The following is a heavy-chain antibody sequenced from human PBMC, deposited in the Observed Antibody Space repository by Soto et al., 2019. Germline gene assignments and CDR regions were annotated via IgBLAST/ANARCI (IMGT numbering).Heavy chain of an antibody. Sequence: PGGSLRLSCAASGFNFGSFAMTWVRQAPGKGLQWVSAISGDGAATYYGDSVKGRFTISRDNSNNTLYLQMNSLTVDDTAIYFFAKTTRPTTPGPRGHGAL. CDR1: GFNFGSFA. V-gene: IGHV3-23*01. CDR3: AKTTRPTTPGP. CDR2: ISGDGAAT. D-gene: IGHD1-1*01. J-gene: IGHJ5*02.